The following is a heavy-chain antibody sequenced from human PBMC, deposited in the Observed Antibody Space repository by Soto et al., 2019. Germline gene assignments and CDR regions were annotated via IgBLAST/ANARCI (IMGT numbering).Heavy chain of an antibody. CDR3: AKDAFYYGSGSSQYFDY. V-gene: IGHV3-23*01. Sequence: GGSLRLSCVASGFTFSNYAMGWVRQAPGKGLEWVSSISGNGGSTYYAGSVKGRFTISRDNSKNTVYLQMNSLRAEDTTIYYCAKDAFYYGSGSSQYFDYWGQGTLVTVSS. D-gene: IGHD3-10*01. CDR2: ISGNGGST. CDR1: GFTFSNYA. J-gene: IGHJ4*02.